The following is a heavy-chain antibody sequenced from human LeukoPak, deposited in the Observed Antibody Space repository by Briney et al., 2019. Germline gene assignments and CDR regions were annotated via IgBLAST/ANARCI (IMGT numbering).Heavy chain of an antibody. D-gene: IGHD3-10*01. V-gene: IGHV3-15*01. CDR3: TTDLGTYYHGSQRLIPIDY. CDR2: IKSKTDGETT. Sequence: GGSLRLSCVDSGFTFTNAWMSWVRQAPGKGLEWIGRIKSKTDGETTNYAEPVRGRFTISRDDSKSAVYLQMNSLKIEDTAVYYCTTDLGTYYHGSQRLIPIDYWGQGTLVTVST. J-gene: IGHJ4*02. CDR1: GFTFTNAW.